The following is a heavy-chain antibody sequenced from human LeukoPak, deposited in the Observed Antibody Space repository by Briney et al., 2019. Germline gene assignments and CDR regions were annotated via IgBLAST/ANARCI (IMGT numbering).Heavy chain of an antibody. Sequence: QPGGSLRLSCTASGFTFSDSAMTWVRQAPGKGLEWVSAISTSGGDAIYTDSVKDRFTISRDNPKNTLYLQMNSLRAEDTAIYYCAKGGSYAPLDIWGQGTLVTVSS. CDR1: GFTFSDSA. D-gene: IGHD1-26*01. CDR2: ISTSGGDA. J-gene: IGHJ4*02. V-gene: IGHV3-23*01. CDR3: AKGGSYAPLDI.